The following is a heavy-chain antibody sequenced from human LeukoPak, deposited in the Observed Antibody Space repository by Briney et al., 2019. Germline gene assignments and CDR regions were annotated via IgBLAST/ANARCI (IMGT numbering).Heavy chain of an antibody. J-gene: IGHJ4*02. CDR1: GIIFSNYW. Sequence: GGSLRLSCAASGIIFSNYWMHWVRQAPGKGLVWVSRINRDGSSTSYADSVKGRFTISRDNAKNTLYLQMNSLRAEDTAVYYCAGGGGYSYGSFDYWGQGTLVTVSS. D-gene: IGHD5-18*01. V-gene: IGHV3-74*01. CDR3: AGGGGYSYGSFDY. CDR2: INRDGSST.